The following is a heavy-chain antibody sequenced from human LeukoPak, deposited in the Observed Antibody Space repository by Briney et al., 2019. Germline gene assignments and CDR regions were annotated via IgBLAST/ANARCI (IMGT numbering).Heavy chain of an antibody. CDR1: GFTFSSYG. CDR2: ISYDGSNK. J-gene: IGHJ6*02. D-gene: IGHD3-3*01. CDR3: ARELKTWSGYYQDYNYYGLDV. Sequence: GGSLRLSCAASGFTFSSYGMHWVRQAPGKGLEWVAVISYDGSNKYYADSVKGRFTISRDNSKNTLYLQMNSLRAEDTAVYYCARELKTWSGYYQDYNYYGLDVWGQGTTVTVSS. V-gene: IGHV3-30*03.